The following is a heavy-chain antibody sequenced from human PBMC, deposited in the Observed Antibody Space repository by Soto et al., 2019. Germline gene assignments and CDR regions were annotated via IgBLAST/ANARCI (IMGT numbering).Heavy chain of an antibody. J-gene: IGHJ6*03. CDR2: ISGSGGST. CDR1: VFTFSSYA. V-gene: IGHV3-23*01. Sequence: PGGSLRLSCAASVFTFSSYAMSWVRQAPGKGLEWVSAISGSGGSTYYADSVKGRFTISRDNSKNTLYLQMNSLRAEDTAVYYCATIPHYDILTGYPYYYMDVWGKGTTVTVSS. D-gene: IGHD3-9*01. CDR3: ATIPHYDILTGYPYYYMDV.